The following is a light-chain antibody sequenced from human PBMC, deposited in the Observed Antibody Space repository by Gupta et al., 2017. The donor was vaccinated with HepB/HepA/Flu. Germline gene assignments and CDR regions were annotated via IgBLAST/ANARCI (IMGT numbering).Light chain of an antibody. J-gene: IGKJ2*01. V-gene: IGKV3-20*01. CDR3: QQYGSSLYT. CDR2: GAS. Sequence: EIVLTQSPCTLSLSPGERATLSCRAGQSVSSSYLAWYQQKPGQAPRLLIYGASSRATGIPDRFSGSGSGTDFTLTISRLEPEDFAVYYCQQYGSSLYTFGQGTKLEIK. CDR1: QSVSSSY.